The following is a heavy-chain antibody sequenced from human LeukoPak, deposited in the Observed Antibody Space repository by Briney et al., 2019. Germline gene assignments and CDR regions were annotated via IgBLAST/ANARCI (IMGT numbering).Heavy chain of an antibody. CDR3: AGYCTNGVCTLGAFDI. V-gene: IGHV1-46*01. CDR2: INPSDGST. CDR1: GYTFTRHY. Sequence: ASVKVSCKATGYTFTRHYIHWVRQAPGQGLEWMGIINPSDGSTNFAQKFQARVTMTTDTSTSTVYMELSSLRSDDTAVYYCAGYCTNGVCTLGAFDIWGQGTMVTVSS. J-gene: IGHJ3*02. D-gene: IGHD2-8*01.